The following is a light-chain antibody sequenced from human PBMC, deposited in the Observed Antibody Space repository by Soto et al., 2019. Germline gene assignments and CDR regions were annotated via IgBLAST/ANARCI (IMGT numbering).Light chain of an antibody. CDR1: SGHSSYR. J-gene: IGLJ2*01. CDR3: EICDGSTYVV. CDR2: LEGSGSF. V-gene: IGLV4-60*03. Sequence: QSVLTQSSSASASLGSSVKLTCTLSSGHSSYRIAWHQQQPGKASRYLMKLEGSGSFIKGSGVPDRFSGSSSGSVRYLTISNPQSDDEAHYYCEICDGSTYVVCVGVTKVTVL.